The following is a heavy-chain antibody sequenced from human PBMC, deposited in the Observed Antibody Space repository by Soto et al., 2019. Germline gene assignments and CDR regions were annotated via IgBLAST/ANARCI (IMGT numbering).Heavy chain of an antibody. D-gene: IGHD3-3*01. CDR3: ARRRVGATDGPVD. J-gene: IGHJ4*02. CDR1: GGTFSSYA. V-gene: IGHV1-69*12. CDR2: IIPIFGTA. Sequence: QVQLVQSGAEVKKPGSSVKVSCKASGGTFSSYAISWVRQAPGQGLEWMGGIIPIFGTANYAQKFQGRVTITADESTSTAQLGLGRLRSGGTAVYYCARRRVGATDGPVDWGQGTLVTVSS.